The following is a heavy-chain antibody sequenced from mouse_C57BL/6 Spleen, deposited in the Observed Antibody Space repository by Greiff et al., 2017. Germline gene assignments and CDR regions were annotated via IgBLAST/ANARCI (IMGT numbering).Heavy chain of an antibody. Sequence: EVKLQESGGGLVKPGGSLKLSCAASGFTFSDYGMHWVRQAPEKGLEWVAYISSGSSTIYYADTVKGRFTISRDNAKNTLFLQMTSLRSEDTAMYYCARKASYYSSSYGMDYWGQGTSVTVSS. CDR2: ISSGSSTI. V-gene: IGHV5-17*01. D-gene: IGHD1-1*01. CDR1: GFTFSDYG. J-gene: IGHJ4*01. CDR3: ARKASYYSSSYGMDY.